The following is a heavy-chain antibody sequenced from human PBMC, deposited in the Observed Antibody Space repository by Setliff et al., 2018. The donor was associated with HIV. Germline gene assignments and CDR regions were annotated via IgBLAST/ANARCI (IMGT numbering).Heavy chain of an antibody. D-gene: IGHD7-27*01. J-gene: IGHJ6*03. CDR1: GFTFNYHA. V-gene: IGHV3-23*01. Sequence: GGSLRLSCAASGFTFNYHAMTWVRQAPGKGLEWVSGISGSGDSTFYAHSVKGRFTISRDNSRDTLYLEMSSLRAEDTAVYYCARDCVTRGAYYYYYYMDVWGKGTTVTVSS. CDR2: ISGSGDST. CDR3: ARDCVTRGAYYYYYYMDV.